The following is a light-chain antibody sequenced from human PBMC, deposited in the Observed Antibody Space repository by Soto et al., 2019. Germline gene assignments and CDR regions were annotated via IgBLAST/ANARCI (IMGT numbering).Light chain of an antibody. CDR2: SAS. V-gene: IGKV3-15*01. J-gene: IGKJ2*01. CDR1: QGVSSN. Sequence: ETVMTQSPATLSVSPGERATLSCRASQGVSSNLAWYQQKPGQAPRLLIYSASTRATGIPARFTGSGSGTEFTLTISSLQSEDFAVYYCQQYNNWPPITFCEGNKLEI. CDR3: QQYNNWPPIT.